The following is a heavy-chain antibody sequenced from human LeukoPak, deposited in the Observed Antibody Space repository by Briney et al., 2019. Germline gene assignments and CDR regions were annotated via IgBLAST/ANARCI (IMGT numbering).Heavy chain of an antibody. CDR1: GGSISSGDYY. CDR2: IYYSGST. J-gene: IGHJ4*02. D-gene: IGHD3-22*01. CDR3: ARLSSNYYDSSGYFDY. V-gene: IGHV4-30-4*01. Sequence: PSQTLSLTCTVSGGSISSGDYYWSWIRQPPGKGLEWIGYIYYSGSTYYNPSLKSRVTISVDTSKNQFSLKLSSVTAADTAVYYCARLSSNYYDSSGYFDYWGQGTLVTVS.